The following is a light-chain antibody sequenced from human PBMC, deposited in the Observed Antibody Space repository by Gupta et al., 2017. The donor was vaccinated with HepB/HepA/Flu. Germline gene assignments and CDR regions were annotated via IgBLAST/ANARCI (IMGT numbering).Light chain of an antibody. Sequence: HSALGLAPSVSRSSGESATISSTGSDVGSYHRVCWYQQPPGTAPKLMIYEVTHRPSGVPDRFSGSKSGNTASLTISGLQTEDEADYFCTSYTSTNAWVFGGGTKLTVL. CDR1: SDVGSYHR. CDR2: EVT. CDR3: TSYTSTNAWV. J-gene: IGLJ3*02. V-gene: IGLV2-18*02.